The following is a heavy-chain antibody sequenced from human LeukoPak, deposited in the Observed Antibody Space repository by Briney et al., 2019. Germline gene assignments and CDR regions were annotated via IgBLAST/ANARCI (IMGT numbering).Heavy chain of an antibody. D-gene: IGHD3-22*01. CDR2: IIPIFGTA. CDR3: ARDLGDYYDSSGSRGSFQH. V-gene: IGHV1-69*01. CDR1: GGTFSSYA. Sequence: SVKVSCKASGGTFSSYAISWVRQAPGQGLEWMGGIIPIFGTANYAQKFQGRVTITADESTSTAYMELSSLRSEDTAVYYCARDLGDYYDSSGSRGSFQHWGQGTLVTVSS. J-gene: IGHJ1*01.